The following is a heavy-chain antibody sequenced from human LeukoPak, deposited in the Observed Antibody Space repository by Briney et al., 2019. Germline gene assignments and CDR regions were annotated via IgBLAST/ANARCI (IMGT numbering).Heavy chain of an antibody. CDR3: ARVEEYYDNLTGYSRAGYFDY. V-gene: IGHV4-59*01. CDR1: GGSISSYY. Sequence: SETLSLTCTVSGGSISSYYWSWIRQPPGKGLEWIGYIYYSGSTEYNPSLKSRVTISVDTSKNQFSLKLSSVTAADTAVYYCARVEEYYDNLTGYSRAGYFDYWGQGTLVTVSS. CDR2: IYYSGST. D-gene: IGHD3-9*01. J-gene: IGHJ4*02.